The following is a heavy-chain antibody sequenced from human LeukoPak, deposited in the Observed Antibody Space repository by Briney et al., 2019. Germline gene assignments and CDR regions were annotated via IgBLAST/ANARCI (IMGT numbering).Heavy chain of an antibody. D-gene: IGHD1-26*01. V-gene: IGHV3-21*01. CDR2: IGTSTSYI. CDR3: AKDRRSGSYGLDY. Sequence: GGSLRLSCAASGFTFSTYIMNWVRQTPGKGLEWVSSIGTSTSYIYYADSVKGRFTISRDNAKNSLYLEMNSLRAEDTAVYYCAKDRRSGSYGLDYWGQGTLVTVSS. CDR1: GFTFSTYI. J-gene: IGHJ4*02.